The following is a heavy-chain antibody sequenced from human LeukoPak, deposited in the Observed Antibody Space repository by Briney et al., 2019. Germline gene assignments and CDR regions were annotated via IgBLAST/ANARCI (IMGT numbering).Heavy chain of an antibody. Sequence: SETLSLTCTVSGGSIDSRSYYWDWIRQASGKGLEWIGTIYHSGSTEYNPSLKSRVAIFVDTSKNQFSLILHSVAAADTAVYYCARRSEFDNTHYHYFDYWGQGALVIVSS. D-gene: IGHD2-15*01. CDR3: ARRSEFDNTHYHYFDY. CDR1: GGSIDSRSYY. J-gene: IGHJ4*02. CDR2: IYHSGST. V-gene: IGHV4-39*01.